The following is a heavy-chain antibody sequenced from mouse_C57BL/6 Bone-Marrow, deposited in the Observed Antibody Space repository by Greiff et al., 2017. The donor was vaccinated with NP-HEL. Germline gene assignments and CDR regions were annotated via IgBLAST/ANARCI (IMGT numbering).Heavy chain of an antibody. CDR3: TTLYDGPLVAY. Sequence: EVKLQESGAELVRPGASVKLSCTASGFNIKDDYMHWVKQRPEQGLEWIGWIDPENGDTEYASKFQGKATITADTSSNTAYLQLSSLTSEDTAVYYCTTLYDGPLVAYWGQGTLVTVSA. CDR1: GFNIKDDY. CDR2: IDPENGDT. D-gene: IGHD2-3*01. J-gene: IGHJ3*01. V-gene: IGHV14-4*01.